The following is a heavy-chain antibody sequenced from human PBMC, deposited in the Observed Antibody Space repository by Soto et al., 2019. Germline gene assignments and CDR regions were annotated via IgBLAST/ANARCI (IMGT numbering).Heavy chain of an antibody. Sequence: DVQLLESGGDLVQPGESLRLSCVASGFTFSSYAMNWVRQAPGMGLEWVSTISGSGGSIYYADSVKGRFAISRDNSKNTLFLQMSSLRVEDTAIYYCVKGIGYGYDFLDDWGQGTLVTVSS. CDR2: ISGSGGSI. CDR1: GFTFSSYA. V-gene: IGHV3-23*01. CDR3: VKGIGYGYDFLDD. D-gene: IGHD5-18*01. J-gene: IGHJ4*02.